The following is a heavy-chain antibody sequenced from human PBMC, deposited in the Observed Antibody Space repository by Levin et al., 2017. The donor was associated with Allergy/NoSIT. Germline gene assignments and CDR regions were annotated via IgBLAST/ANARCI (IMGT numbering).Heavy chain of an antibody. Sequence: KPSETLSLTCTVSGGSIGTNSFYWGWIRQPPGKGLEWIGSINYSGNTYYNPSLKSRVTILIDTSNNQFSLKLNSVTAADTAVYYCARINIVVLPSANFDYWGQGALVTVSS. CDR1: GGSIGTNSFY. CDR2: INYSGNT. D-gene: IGHD2-2*01. J-gene: IGHJ4*02. V-gene: IGHV4-39*01. CDR3: ARINIVVLPSANFDY.